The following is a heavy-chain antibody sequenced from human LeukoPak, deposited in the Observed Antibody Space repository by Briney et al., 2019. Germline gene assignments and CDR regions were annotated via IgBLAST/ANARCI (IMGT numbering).Heavy chain of an antibody. J-gene: IGHJ4*02. CDR1: GFTFNNFA. Sequence: GSLRLSCAASGFTFNNFALSWVRQAPGKGLVWVSTISGSGDDTFYADSVKGRFTISRDNSQNTLYLQMDSLRAEDTAVYYCVRGGYASGWSFDYWGQETLVTVSS. V-gene: IGHV3-23*01. CDR2: ISGSGDDT. CDR3: VRGGYASGWSFDY. D-gene: IGHD6-19*01.